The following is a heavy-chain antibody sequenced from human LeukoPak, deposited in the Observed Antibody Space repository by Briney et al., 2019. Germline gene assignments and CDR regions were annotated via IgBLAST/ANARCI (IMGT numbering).Heavy chain of an antibody. CDR1: GFTFSNAW. CDR3: AKHRRPKVPPQSNFDS. J-gene: IGHJ4*02. D-gene: IGHD1-1*01. CDR2: ISGSGGST. V-gene: IGHV3-23*01. Sequence: HPGGSLRLSCAAFGFTFSNAWMSWVRQAPGKGLEWVSAISGSGGSTYYADSVKGRFTISRDNSKNMLYLQMNSLRAEDTAVYYCAKHRRPKVPPQSNFDSWGQGTLVTVSS.